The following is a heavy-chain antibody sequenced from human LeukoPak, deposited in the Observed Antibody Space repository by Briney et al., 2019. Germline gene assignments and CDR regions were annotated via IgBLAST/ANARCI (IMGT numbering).Heavy chain of an antibody. CDR3: AELGITMIGGV. J-gene: IGHJ4*02. V-gene: IGHV3-7*01. D-gene: IGHD3-10*02. Sequence: PGGSLRLSCAAFGLTFNKYWMSWVRQAPGKGLEWVANIKQDGSEKYYVDSVKGRFTISRDNAKNSLYLQMNSLRAEDTAVYYCAELGITMIGGVWGQGTLVTVSS. CDR2: IKQDGSEK. CDR1: GLTFNKYW.